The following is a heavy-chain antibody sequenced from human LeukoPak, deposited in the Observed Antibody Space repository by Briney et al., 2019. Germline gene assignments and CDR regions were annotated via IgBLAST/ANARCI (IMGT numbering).Heavy chain of an antibody. J-gene: IGHJ5*02. Sequence: SETLSLTCAVYGGSFSGYYWSLIRQPPGKGLEWIGEINHSGSTNYNPSLKSRVTISVDTSKNQFSLKLSSVTAADTAVYYCARASPYYYGSGHGFDPWGQGTLVTVSS. D-gene: IGHD3-10*01. CDR1: GGSFSGYY. V-gene: IGHV4-34*01. CDR3: ARASPYYYGSGHGFDP. CDR2: INHSGST.